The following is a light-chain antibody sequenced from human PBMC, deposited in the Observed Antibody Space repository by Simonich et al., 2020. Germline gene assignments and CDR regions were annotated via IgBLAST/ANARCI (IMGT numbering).Light chain of an antibody. CDR3: LQDYNYPV. J-gene: IGKJ3*01. Sequence: AIQMTQSPSSLSASVGDRVTISCRASQGIRNDLGWYQQKPGKAPKLLIYAASSLQSGVPSRFSGSGSGTDFTLTISSLQPEDFATYYCLQDYNYPVFGPGTKVDIK. V-gene: IGKV1-6*01. CDR2: AAS. CDR1: QGIRND.